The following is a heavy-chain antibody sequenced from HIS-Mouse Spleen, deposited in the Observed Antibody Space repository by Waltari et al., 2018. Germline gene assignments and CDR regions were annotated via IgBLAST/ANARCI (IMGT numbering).Heavy chain of an antibody. D-gene: IGHD6-13*01. CDR3: AREIPYSSSWYDWYFDL. CDR1: GRSISRSSYH. Sequence: QLQLQESGPGLVKPSATLSLTCPVPGRSISRSSYHWGWIRQPPGKGLEWIGSIYYSGSTYYNPSLKSRVTISVDTSKNQFSLKLSSVTAADTAVYYCAREIPYSSSWYDWYFDLWGRGTLVTVSS. V-gene: IGHV4-39*07. CDR2: IYYSGST. J-gene: IGHJ2*01.